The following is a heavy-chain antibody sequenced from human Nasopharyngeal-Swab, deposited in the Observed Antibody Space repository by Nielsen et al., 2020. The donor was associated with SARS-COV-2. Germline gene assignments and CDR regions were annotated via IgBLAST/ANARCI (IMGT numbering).Heavy chain of an antibody. CDR1: GYSLAEFELS. Sequence: ASVKVSCKVSGYSLAEFELSMHWVRQAPGKGLEWMGGFDPEDGETIYAQKFQGRVTMTEDTSTDTAYMELSSLRSEDTAVYYCAYEGVWGQGTLVTVSS. V-gene: IGHV1-24*01. J-gene: IGHJ4*02. CDR3: AYEGV. CDR2: FDPEDGET. D-gene: IGHD3-3*01.